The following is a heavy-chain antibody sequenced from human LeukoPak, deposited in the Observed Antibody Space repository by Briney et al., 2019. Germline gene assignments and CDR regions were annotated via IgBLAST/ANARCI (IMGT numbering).Heavy chain of an antibody. Sequence: GSLRLSCAASGFTFSSYGMHWVRQAPGKGLEWVAVISYDGSNKYYADSVKGRFTISRDNSKNTLYLQMNSLRAEDTAVYYCATLSSTSRYVAFDIWGQGTMVTVSS. J-gene: IGHJ3*02. V-gene: IGHV3-30*03. CDR1: GFTFSSYG. CDR3: ATLSSTSRYVAFDI. CDR2: ISYDGSNK. D-gene: IGHD2-2*01.